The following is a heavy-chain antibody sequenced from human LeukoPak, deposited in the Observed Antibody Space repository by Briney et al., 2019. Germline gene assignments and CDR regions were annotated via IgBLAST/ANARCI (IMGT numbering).Heavy chain of an antibody. J-gene: IGHJ3*02. CDR2: MNPNSGNT. CDR3: ARHNDYGEINAFDI. D-gene: IGHD4-17*01. CDR1: GYTFTSYN. V-gene: IGHV1-8*03. Sequence: GASVKVSCKASGYTFTSYNINWVRQATGQGLEWMGWMNPNSGNTGYAQKFQGRVTITRNTSISTAYMELSSLRSEDTAVYYCARHNDYGEINAFDIWGQGTMVTVSS.